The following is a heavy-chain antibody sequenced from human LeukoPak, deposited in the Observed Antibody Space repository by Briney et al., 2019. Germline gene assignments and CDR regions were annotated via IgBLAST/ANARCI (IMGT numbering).Heavy chain of an antibody. CDR2: INPNSGGT. CDR3: ARELRVIAAAKAFDY. Sequence: ASVKVSCKASGYTFTGYYMHWVRQASGQGLEWMGWINPNSGGTNYAQKFQGRVTMTRDTSISTAYMELSRLRADDTAVYYCARELRVIAAAKAFDYWGQGTLVTVST. J-gene: IGHJ4*02. CDR1: GYTFTGYY. D-gene: IGHD2-15*01. V-gene: IGHV1-2*02.